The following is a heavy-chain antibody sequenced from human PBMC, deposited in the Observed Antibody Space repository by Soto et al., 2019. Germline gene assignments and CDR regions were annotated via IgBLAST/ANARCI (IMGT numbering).Heavy chain of an antibody. CDR3: ARGPRVLRVFDFDY. Sequence: ASVNVCCKASGYTVASYYMHWVRQAPGQGLEWMGIINPSGGSTSYAQKFQGRVTMTRDTSTSTVYMELSSLRSEDTAVYYCARGPRVLRVFDFDYRGKGTRVTVSS. D-gene: IGHD3-10*01. CDR2: INPSGGST. J-gene: IGHJ4*02. V-gene: IGHV1-46*01. CDR1: GYTVASYY.